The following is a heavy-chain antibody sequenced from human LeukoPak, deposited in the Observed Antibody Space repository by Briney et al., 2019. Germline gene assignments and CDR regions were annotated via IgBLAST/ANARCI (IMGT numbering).Heavy chain of an antibody. D-gene: IGHD3-3*01. CDR3: AKAKAYYDFWSTPY. CDR2: ISSSGSTI. V-gene: IGHV3-48*03. CDR1: GFTFSSYE. J-gene: IGHJ4*02. Sequence: GGSLRLSCAASGFTFSSYEMNWVRQAPGKGLEWVSYISSSGSTIYYADSVKGRFTISRDNSKNTLYLQMNSLRAEDTAVYYCAKAKAYYDFWSTPYCGQGTLVTVSS.